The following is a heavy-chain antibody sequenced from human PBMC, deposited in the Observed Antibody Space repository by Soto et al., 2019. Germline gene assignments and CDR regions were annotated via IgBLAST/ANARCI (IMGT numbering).Heavy chain of an antibody. CDR3: ARDREDSSFDY. V-gene: IGHV1-69*04. CDR1: GGTFSIYS. J-gene: IGHJ4*02. CDR2: IIPILGIA. Sequence: SVKVSCKTSGGTFSIYSISWVRQAPGRGLEWMGRIIPILGIANYAQKFQGRVTITADKSTSTAYMELSSLRSEDTAVYYCARDREDSSFDYWGQGTLVTVSS. D-gene: IGHD6-6*01.